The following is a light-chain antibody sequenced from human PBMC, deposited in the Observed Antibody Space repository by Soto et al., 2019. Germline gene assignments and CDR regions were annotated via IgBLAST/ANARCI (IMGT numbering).Light chain of an antibody. CDR3: QQYISDSNT. CDR2: KAS. V-gene: IGKV1-5*03. CDR1: QDINIW. Sequence: DIQMTQSPSTLSASVGDRVTITCRASQDINIWLAWYQQKRGKAPKLLIYKASTLERGVPSRFIGSGSGTDFTLAISSLQPDDFATYYYQQYISDSNTFGQGPRLDIK. J-gene: IGKJ2*01.